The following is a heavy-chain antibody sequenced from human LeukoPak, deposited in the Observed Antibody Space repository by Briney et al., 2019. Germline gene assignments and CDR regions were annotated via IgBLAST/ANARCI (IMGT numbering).Heavy chain of an antibody. D-gene: IGHD2-2*01. CDR3: ARHSSYYCSSTSCPLSGFDP. V-gene: IGHV4-59*08. CDR2: IYYSGST. CDR1: GGSISSYY. Sequence: SETLSLTCTVSGGSISSYYWSWIRQPPGKGLGWIGYIYYSGSTNYNPSLKSRVTISVDTSKNQFSLRLSSVTAADTAVYYCARHSSYYCSSTSCPLSGFDPWGQGTLVTVSS. J-gene: IGHJ5*02.